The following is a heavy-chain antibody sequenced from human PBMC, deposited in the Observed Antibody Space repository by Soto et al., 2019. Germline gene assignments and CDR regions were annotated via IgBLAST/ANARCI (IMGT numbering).Heavy chain of an antibody. CDR2: IYYSGST. CDR1: GGSISSYY. D-gene: IGHD3-10*01. CDR3: ARDRDYYYYGMDV. J-gene: IGHJ6*02. V-gene: IGHV4-59*01. Sequence: ETLSLTCTVSGGSISSYYWSWIRQPPGKGLEWIGYIYYSGSTNYNPSLKSRVTISVDTSKNQFSLKLSSVTAADTAVYYCARDRDYYYYGMDVWGQGTTVTVSS.